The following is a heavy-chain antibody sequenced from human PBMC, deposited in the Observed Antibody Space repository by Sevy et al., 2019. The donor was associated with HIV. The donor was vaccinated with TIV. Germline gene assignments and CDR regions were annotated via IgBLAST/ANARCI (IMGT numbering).Heavy chain of an antibody. Sequence: GGSLRLSCAASGFTFSRYGMHWVRQAPGKGLEWVAFIRYDGTNTHYADSVRGRITISRDNSKNTLYLQMARLRSEDTAVYYCAVGLLEPFDYWGQGTLVTVSS. D-gene: IGHD1-26*01. CDR3: AVGLLEPFDY. V-gene: IGHV3-30*02. CDR1: GFTFSRYG. J-gene: IGHJ4*02. CDR2: IRYDGTNT.